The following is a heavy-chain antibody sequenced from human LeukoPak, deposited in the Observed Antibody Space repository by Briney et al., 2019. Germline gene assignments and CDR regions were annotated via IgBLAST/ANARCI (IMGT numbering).Heavy chain of an antibody. Sequence: NTGGSLRLSCAASGFPFSDYYMSWIRQAPGKGLEWVSYISSSGSTKYYADSVKGRFTISRDNAKNSYLQMNSLRAEDTAVYYCARDGHAYGRGSPHYWGQGTLVTVSS. J-gene: IGHJ4*02. V-gene: IGHV3-11*01. CDR1: GFPFSDYY. CDR3: ARDGHAYGRGSPHY. D-gene: IGHD3-10*01. CDR2: ISSSGSTK.